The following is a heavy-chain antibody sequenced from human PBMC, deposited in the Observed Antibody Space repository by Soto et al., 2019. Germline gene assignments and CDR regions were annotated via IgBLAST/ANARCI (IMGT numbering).Heavy chain of an antibody. CDR1: GCSISSYY. V-gene: IGHV4-59*01. CDR2: IYDSGST. D-gene: IGHD3-10*01. Sequence: QVQLQESGPGLVKPSATLSLTCTVSGCSISSYYWSWIRPPPGKGLEWIGYIYDSGSTNYNRSLTSRVTISVDTSKNQYSPKLSSGTEAETAVDYCARDGITPFTYWGQGTLVTVSS. CDR3: ARDGITPFTY. J-gene: IGHJ4*02.